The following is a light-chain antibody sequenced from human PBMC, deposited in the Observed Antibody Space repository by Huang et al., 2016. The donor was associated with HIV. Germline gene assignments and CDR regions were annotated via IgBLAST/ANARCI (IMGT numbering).Light chain of an antibody. V-gene: IGKV4-1*01. CDR1: QSVLYSSNNKNY. CDR2: WAS. CDR3: QQYYSTPT. Sequence: DIVMTQSPDSLAVSLGERATINCKSSQSVLYSSNNKNYLTWYQQKPGQPPKLLIYWASTRESGVPDGFSGSGSGTYFTLTISSLQAEDVAVYYCQQYYSTPTFGQGTKVEIK. J-gene: IGKJ1*01.